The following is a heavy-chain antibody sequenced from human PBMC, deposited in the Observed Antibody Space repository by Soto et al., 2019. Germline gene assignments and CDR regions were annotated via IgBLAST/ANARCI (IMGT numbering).Heavy chain of an antibody. CDR2: IIGSGDGA. D-gene: IGHD4-17*01. V-gene: IGHV3-23*01. CDR3: AKGGRRLVSTVTFLGY. CDR1: ALTFSSYA. J-gene: IGHJ4*02. Sequence: GGSLRLSCAASALTFSSYAMTWVRQAPGKGLEWVSSIIGSGDGAYYADSVKGRFTISRDNSKNTLYLQMNSLRAEDTAVYYCAKGGRRLVSTVTFLGYWGQGTLVTVSS.